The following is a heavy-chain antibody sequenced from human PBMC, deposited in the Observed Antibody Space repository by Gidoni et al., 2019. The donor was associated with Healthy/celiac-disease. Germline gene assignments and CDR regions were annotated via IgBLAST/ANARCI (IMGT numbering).Heavy chain of an antibody. Sequence: EVQLLESGGGLVQPGGSLRRSCAASGCTFSSNAMSWVRQAPGKGLEWVSASSGSGRSTYYADPLKGRFTISRDKSKNTLYLQRNSLRAEDTAVYYCATLWEWFGGYYYYYMDVWGKGTTVTVSS. J-gene: IGHJ6*03. D-gene: IGHD3-10*01. CDR1: GCTFSSNA. CDR3: ATLWEWFGGYYYYYMDV. CDR2: SSGSGRST. V-gene: IGHV3-23*01.